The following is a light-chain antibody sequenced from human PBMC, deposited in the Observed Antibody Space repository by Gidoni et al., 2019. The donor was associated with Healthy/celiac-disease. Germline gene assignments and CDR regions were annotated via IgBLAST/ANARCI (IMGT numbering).Light chain of an antibody. Sequence: DIVMTQSPYSLAVSLGERATINCKSSQSVLYSSNNKNYLAWYQQKPGQPPKLLIYWASTRESGVPDRFSGSGSGTDFTLTISSLQAEDVAVYYCQQYYSTLTFGPGTKVDIK. V-gene: IGKV4-1*01. CDR3: QQYYSTLT. J-gene: IGKJ3*01. CDR1: QSVLYSSNNKNY. CDR2: WAS.